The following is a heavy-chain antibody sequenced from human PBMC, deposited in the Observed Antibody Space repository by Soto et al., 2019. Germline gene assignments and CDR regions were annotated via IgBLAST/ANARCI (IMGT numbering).Heavy chain of an antibody. CDR2: INPNSGGT. CDR1: GYTFTGYY. V-gene: IGHV1-2*02. CDR3: ARGGGVIVVPGLDV. Sequence: QVQLVQSGAEVKKSGASVRVSCQASGYTFTGYYIHWVRQAPGQGLEWMGWINPNSGGTYYEEKFQGRVTITRDTSVSTAYMELNRLKSDDTAVYYCARGGGVIVVPGLDVWGQGTTVAVSS. D-gene: IGHD6-6*01. J-gene: IGHJ6*02.